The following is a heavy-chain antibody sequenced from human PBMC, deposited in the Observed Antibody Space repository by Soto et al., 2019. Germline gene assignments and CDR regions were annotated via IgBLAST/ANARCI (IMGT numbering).Heavy chain of an antibody. D-gene: IGHD3-3*01. CDR1: GFTFSSYG. V-gene: IGHV3-33*01. CDR2: IWYDGSNK. CDR3: ARGAYRFDFWSGYYGY. Sequence: QVQLVESGGGVVQPGRSLRLSCAASGFTFSSYGMHWVRQAPGKGLEWVAVIWYDGSNKYYADSVKGRFTISRDNSKNTLYPQMNSLRAEDTAVYYCARGAYRFDFWSGYYGYWGQGTLVTVSS. J-gene: IGHJ4*02.